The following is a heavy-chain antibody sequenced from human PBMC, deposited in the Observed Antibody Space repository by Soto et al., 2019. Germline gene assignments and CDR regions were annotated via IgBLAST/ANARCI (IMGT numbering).Heavy chain of an antibody. Sequence: SETLSLTCTVSGGSISSYYWSWIRQPPGKGLEWIGYIYYSGSTNYNPSLKSRVTISVDTSKNQFSLKLSSVTAADTAVYYCARGGPSSKWLDSWGQGIQVTVSS. CDR3: ARGGPSSKWLDS. J-gene: IGHJ5*01. V-gene: IGHV4-59*01. CDR1: GGSISSYY. CDR2: IYYSGST.